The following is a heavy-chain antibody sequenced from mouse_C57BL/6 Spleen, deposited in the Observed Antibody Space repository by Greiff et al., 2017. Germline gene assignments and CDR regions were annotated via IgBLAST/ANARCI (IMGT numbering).Heavy chain of an antibody. CDR1: GYAFSSYW. V-gene: IGHV1-80*01. CDR3: SRIGPDSSGYPIDD. D-gene: IGHD3-2*02. Sequence: VQLQQSGAELVKPGASVKISCKASGYAFSSYWMNWVKQRPGKGLEWIGQIYPGDGDTNYNGKFKGKATLTADNSSRTAYMQLSSLTSEDSAVYFCSRIGPDSSGYPIDDWGQGTTLTVSS. J-gene: IGHJ2*01. CDR2: IYPGDGDT.